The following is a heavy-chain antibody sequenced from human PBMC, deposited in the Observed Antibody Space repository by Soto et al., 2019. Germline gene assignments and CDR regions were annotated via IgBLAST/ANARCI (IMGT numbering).Heavy chain of an antibody. CDR1: DVSGSSESHY. CDR3: ARVGQGIEVPGRIFYFDF. CDR2: IYYSGST. D-gene: IGHD6-13*01. V-gene: IGHV4-61*01. Sequence: SVTHALTCPLCDVSGSSESHYLSWTRPHPPKQLEWIGYIYYSGSTNYNPSLKSRVTMSVDTSKNQFSLKLSSVTAADTAVYYCARVGQGIEVPGRIFYFDFWGQGMLVTVSS. J-gene: IGHJ4*02.